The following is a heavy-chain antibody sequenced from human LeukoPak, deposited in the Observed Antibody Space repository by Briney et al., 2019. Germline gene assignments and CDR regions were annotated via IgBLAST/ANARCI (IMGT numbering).Heavy chain of an antibody. D-gene: IGHD4-23*01. Sequence: SETLSLTCAVYDGSFSGYYWSWIRQPPGKGLEWIGEINHSGSTNYNPSLKSRVTISLDTSKSQFSLKVRYVTAADTAVYYCASSRQLRWSYFDYWGQGTLVTVSS. CDR3: ASSRQLRWSYFDY. V-gene: IGHV4-34*01. CDR2: INHSGST. J-gene: IGHJ4*02. CDR1: DGSFSGYY.